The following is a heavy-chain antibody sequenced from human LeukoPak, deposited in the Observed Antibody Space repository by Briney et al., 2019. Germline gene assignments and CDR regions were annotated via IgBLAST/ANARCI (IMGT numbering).Heavy chain of an antibody. Sequence: GGSLRLSCAASGFTFADYTMHWVRQAPGKGLEWVSLISWDGGSTYYADSVKGRFTISRDNAKNSLYLQMNSLRAEDTAVYYCARGRSVTTRPRKKYYFDYWGQGTLVTVSS. CDR1: GFTFADYT. V-gene: IGHV3-43*01. J-gene: IGHJ4*02. D-gene: IGHD4-17*01. CDR3: ARGRSVTTRPRKKYYFDY. CDR2: ISWDGGST.